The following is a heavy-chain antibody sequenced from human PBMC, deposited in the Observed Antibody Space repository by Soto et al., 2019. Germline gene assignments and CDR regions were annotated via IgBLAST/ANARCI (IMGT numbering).Heavy chain of an antibody. CDR2: IIPIFGTA. J-gene: IGHJ6*02. D-gene: IGHD6-13*01. CDR1: GGTFSSYA. V-gene: IGHV1-69*13. CDR3: ARPSSSPTNYYYYGMDV. Sequence: SVKVSCKASGGTFSSYAISWVRQAPGQGLEWMGGIIPIFGTANYAQKFQGRVTITADESTSTAYMELSSLRSEDTAVYYCARPSSSPTNYYYYGMDVWGQGTTVTVSS.